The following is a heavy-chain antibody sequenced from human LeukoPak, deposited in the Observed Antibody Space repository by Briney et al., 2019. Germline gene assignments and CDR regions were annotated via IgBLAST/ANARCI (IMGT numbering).Heavy chain of an antibody. CDR2: INHSGST. V-gene: IGHV4-34*01. J-gene: IGHJ3*02. CDR3: AREMATIRRISVAFDI. CDR1: GGSFSGYY. D-gene: IGHD5-24*01. Sequence: SETLSLTCAVYGGSFSGYYWSWIRQPPGKGLEWIGEINHSGSTNYNTPRKSRVTLPLDTSINQFSLKRSSVTAAHTAGYYCAREMATIRRISVAFDIWGQGTMVTVSS.